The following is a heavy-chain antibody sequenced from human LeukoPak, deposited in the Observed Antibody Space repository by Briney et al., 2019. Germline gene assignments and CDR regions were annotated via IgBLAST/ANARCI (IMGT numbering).Heavy chain of an antibody. D-gene: IGHD3-10*01. CDR2: INHSGST. CDR3: ARENPQWFGELPMDYYYYMDV. Sequence: PSETLSLTCTVSGGSISSSSYYWGWIRQPPGKGLEWIGEINHSGSTNYNPSLKSRVTISVDTSKNQFSLKLSSVTAADTAVYYCARENPQWFGELPMDYYYYMDVWGKGTTVTVSS. CDR1: GGSISSSSYY. V-gene: IGHV4-39*07. J-gene: IGHJ6*03.